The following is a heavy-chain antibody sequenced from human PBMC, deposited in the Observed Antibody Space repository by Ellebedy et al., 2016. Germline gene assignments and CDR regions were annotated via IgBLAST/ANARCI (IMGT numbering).Heavy chain of an antibody. CDR2: INPNSGGT. D-gene: IGHD3-22*01. V-gene: IGHV1-2*02. CDR3: QAYYYDSSGKGA. J-gene: IGHJ5*02. Sequence: ASVKVSXKASRYTFTGYYMHWVRQAPGQGLEWMGWINPNSGGTNYAQKFQGRVTMTRDTSISTAYMELSRLRSDDTAVYYCQAYYYDSSGKGAWGQGTLVTVSS. CDR1: RYTFTGYY.